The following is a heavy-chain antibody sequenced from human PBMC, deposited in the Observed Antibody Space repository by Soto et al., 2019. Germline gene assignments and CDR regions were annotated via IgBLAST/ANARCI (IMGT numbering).Heavy chain of an antibody. Sequence: GGSLRLSCAASGFTFSSYGMHWVRQAPGKGLEWVAVISYDGSNKYYADSVKGRFTISRDNSKNTLYLQMNSLRAEDTAVYYCAKSAGGYSYGPLRWFDPWGQGTLVTVSS. J-gene: IGHJ5*02. CDR1: GFTFSSYG. V-gene: IGHV3-30*18. CDR3: AKSAGGYSYGPLRWFDP. CDR2: ISYDGSNK. D-gene: IGHD5-18*01.